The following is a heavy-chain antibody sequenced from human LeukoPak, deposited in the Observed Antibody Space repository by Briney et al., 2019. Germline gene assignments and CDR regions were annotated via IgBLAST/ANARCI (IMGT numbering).Heavy chain of an antibody. CDR2: INPNSGST. Sequence: WASVKVSCKASGYTFTGYYMHWVRQAPGQGLEWMGWINPNSGSTNYAQKFQGRVTMTRDTSISTAYMELSRLRSDDTAVYYCATNYYDSSGYPPVGDYWGQGTLVTVSS. V-gene: IGHV1-2*02. CDR3: ATNYYDSSGYPPVGDY. J-gene: IGHJ4*02. CDR1: GYTFTGYY. D-gene: IGHD3-22*01.